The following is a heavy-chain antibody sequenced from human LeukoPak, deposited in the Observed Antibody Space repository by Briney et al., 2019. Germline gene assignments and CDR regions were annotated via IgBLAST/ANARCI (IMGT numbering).Heavy chain of an antibody. D-gene: IGHD5-18*01. Sequence: SETLSLTCTVSGGSISSYYWSWIRQPLGKGLEWIGYIYYSGSTNYNPSLKSRVTISVDTSKNQFSLKLSSVTAADTAVYYCARDKRGYSYGYYYYGMDVWGQGTTVTVSS. J-gene: IGHJ6*02. CDR3: ARDKRGYSYGYYYYGMDV. V-gene: IGHV4-59*01. CDR2: IYYSGST. CDR1: GGSISSYY.